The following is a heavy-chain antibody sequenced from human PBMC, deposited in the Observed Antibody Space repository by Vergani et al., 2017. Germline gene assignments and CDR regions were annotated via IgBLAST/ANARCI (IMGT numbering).Heavy chain of an antibody. J-gene: IGHJ4*02. CDR2: IYSGGST. V-gene: IGHV3-53*05. CDR3: VKGTSYDFWSGYCDY. D-gene: IGHD3-3*01. CDR1: GFTVSSNY. Sequence: EVQLVETGGGLIQPGGSLRLSCAASGFTVSSNYMSWVRQAPGKGLEWVSVIYSGGSTYYADSVKGRFTISRDNSKNTLYLQMSSLRAEDTAVYYCVKGTSYDFWSGYCDYWGQGTLVTVSS.